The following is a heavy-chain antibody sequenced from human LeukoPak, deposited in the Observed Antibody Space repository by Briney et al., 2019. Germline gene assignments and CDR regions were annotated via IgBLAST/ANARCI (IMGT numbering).Heavy chain of an antibody. Sequence: ASVKVSCKASGYTFTSYDINWVRQATGQGLEWMGWMNPNNGNTGYAQKFQGRVTMTRNTSISTAYMELSSLRSEDTAVYYCARGRISGSLNDYWGQGTLVTVSS. CDR2: MNPNNGNT. CDR1: GYTFTSYD. J-gene: IGHJ4*02. CDR3: ARGRISGSLNDY. D-gene: IGHD5-12*01. V-gene: IGHV1-8*01.